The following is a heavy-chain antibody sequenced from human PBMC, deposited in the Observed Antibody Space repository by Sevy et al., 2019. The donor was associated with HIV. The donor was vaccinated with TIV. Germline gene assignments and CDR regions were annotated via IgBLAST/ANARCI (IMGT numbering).Heavy chain of an antibody. V-gene: IGHV3-30*18. J-gene: IGHJ4*02. CDR2: ISGDGSNT. CDR1: GLTFSTYG. CDR3: AKTYADTTMDLYFYDS. D-gene: IGHD5-18*01. Sequence: GGSLRLSCAASGLTFSTYGMHWVRQAPGKGLEWVALISGDGSNTYYAGSVTGRFTISRDNSKNTLYLQMNSLRADDTAMYYGAKTYADTTMDLYFYDSWGQGTLVTVSS.